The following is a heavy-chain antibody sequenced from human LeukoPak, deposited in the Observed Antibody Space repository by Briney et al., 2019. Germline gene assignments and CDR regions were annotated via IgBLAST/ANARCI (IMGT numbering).Heavy chain of an antibody. CDR1: GFTVSGIY. D-gene: IGHD1-26*01. Sequence: PGGSLRLSCAASGFTVSGIYMTWVRQAPGKGLEWVSVIYRGDSTYYADSVRGRFTISRDNSKNTLYFQMNSLRAEDTAVYYCARGGSNWETNRFDPWGQGALVTVSS. CDR3: ARGGSNWETNRFDP. CDR2: IYRGDST. V-gene: IGHV3-53*01. J-gene: IGHJ5*02.